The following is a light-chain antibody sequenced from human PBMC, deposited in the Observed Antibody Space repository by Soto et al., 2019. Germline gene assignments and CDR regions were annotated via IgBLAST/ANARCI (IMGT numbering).Light chain of an antibody. CDR3: ATWDDSLIGPV. J-gene: IGLJ3*02. CDR1: SSNIGSNT. V-gene: IGLV1-44*01. Sequence: QSVLTQPPSASGTPGQRVAISCSGSSSNIGSNTVNWHQQLPGTAPKLLIHNNNQRPSGVPDRFSGSKSGTSASLAISGLQSEDEADYFCATWDDSLIGPVFGGGTKLTVL. CDR2: NNN.